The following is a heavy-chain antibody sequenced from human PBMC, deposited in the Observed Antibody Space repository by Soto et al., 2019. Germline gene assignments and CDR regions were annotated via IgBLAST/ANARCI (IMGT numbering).Heavy chain of an antibody. D-gene: IGHD5-12*01. Sequence: ASVKVSCKASGYTFIAYYIHWLRLAPGQGLEWMGWINPNSGATNYPQKFQGRVTMTRDRSITTAYMELGRLKSDDTALYFCARDAVSTIGNFDFWGQGTPVTVSS. V-gene: IGHV1-2*02. J-gene: IGHJ4*02. CDR1: GYTFIAYY. CDR3: ARDAVSTIGNFDF. CDR2: INPNSGAT.